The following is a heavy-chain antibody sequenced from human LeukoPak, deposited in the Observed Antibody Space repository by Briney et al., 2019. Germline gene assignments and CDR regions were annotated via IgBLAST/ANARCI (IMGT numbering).Heavy chain of an antibody. V-gene: IGHV3-48*03. CDR2: ISSGGSTI. CDR1: GFTFSSYE. D-gene: IGHD5-12*01. Sequence: GGSLRLSCAASGFTFSSYEMNWVRQAPGKGLEWVSYISSGGSTIYHADSVKGRFTISRDNAKNSLYLQMNSLRAEDTAVYYCARDFSGYDYNFDYWGQGTLVTVSS. J-gene: IGHJ4*02. CDR3: ARDFSGYDYNFDY.